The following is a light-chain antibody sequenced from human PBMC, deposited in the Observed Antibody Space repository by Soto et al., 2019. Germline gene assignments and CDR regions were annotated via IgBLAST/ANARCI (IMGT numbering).Light chain of an antibody. V-gene: IGLV2-18*02. CDR3: NSFTTSSTYV. J-gene: IGLJ1*01. Sequence: QSALTQPASVSGSPGQSITISCTGTSSDIGSYNRVSWYQQPPGTAPKLIIYEVNNWPSGVPDRFSGSKSGNTASLTISGLQAEDEADYSCNSFTTSSTYVFGTGTKVTVL. CDR2: EVN. CDR1: SSDIGSYNR.